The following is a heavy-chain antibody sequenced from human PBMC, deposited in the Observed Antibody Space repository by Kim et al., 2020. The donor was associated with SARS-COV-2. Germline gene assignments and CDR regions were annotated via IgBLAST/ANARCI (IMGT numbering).Heavy chain of an antibody. Sequence: GGSLRLSCAASGFTFSSYAMHWVRQAPGKGLEWVAVISYDGSNKYYVDSVKGRFTISRDNSKNTLYLQMNSLRAEDTAVYYCARESMITFGGVIVFDAFDIWGQGTMVTVSS. CDR1: GFTFSSYA. CDR2: ISYDGSNK. V-gene: IGHV3-30*04. CDR3: ARESMITFGGVIVFDAFDI. J-gene: IGHJ3*02. D-gene: IGHD3-16*02.